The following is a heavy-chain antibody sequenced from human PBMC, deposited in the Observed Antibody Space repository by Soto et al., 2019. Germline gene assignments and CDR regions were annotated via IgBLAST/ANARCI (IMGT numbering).Heavy chain of an antibody. CDR3: AKGDLVGGFRAAAGTVRPFDY. Sequence: GGSLRLSCAASGFTFSSYAMSWVRQAPGKGLEWVSAISGSGGSTYYADSVKGRFTISRDNSKNTLYLQMNSLRAEDTAVYYCAKGDLVGGFRAAAGTVRPFDYWGQGTLVTVSS. CDR1: GFTFSSYA. J-gene: IGHJ4*02. D-gene: IGHD6-13*01. CDR2: ISGSGGST. V-gene: IGHV3-23*01.